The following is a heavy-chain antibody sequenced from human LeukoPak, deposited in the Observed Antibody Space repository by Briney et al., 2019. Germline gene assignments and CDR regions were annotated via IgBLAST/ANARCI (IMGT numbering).Heavy chain of an antibody. J-gene: IGHJ6*02. CDR2: MNPNSGNT. Sequence: ASVKVSCKASGYTFTSYDINWVRQATGQGLEWMGWMNPNSGNTGYAQKFQGRVTMTRNTSISTAYMELSSLRSEDTAVYYCARDRRRAAAGTMPYYYYGMDVWGQGTTVTVSS. CDR1: GYTFTSYD. V-gene: IGHV1-8*01. D-gene: IGHD6-13*01. CDR3: ARDRRRAAAGTMPYYYYGMDV.